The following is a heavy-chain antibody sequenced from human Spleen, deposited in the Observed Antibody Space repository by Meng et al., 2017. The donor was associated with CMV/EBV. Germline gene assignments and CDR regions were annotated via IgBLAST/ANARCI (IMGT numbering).Heavy chain of an antibody. Sequence: SCAASGFTFSSYSMNWVRQAPGKGLEWVSSISSSSSYIYYADSVKGRLTISRDNAKNSLYLQMNSLRAEDTAVYYCARDAVDTTYVDYWGQGTPVTVSS. D-gene: IGHD5-18*01. CDR2: ISSSSSYI. V-gene: IGHV3-21*01. J-gene: IGHJ4*02. CDR3: ARDAVDTTYVDY. CDR1: GFTFSSYS.